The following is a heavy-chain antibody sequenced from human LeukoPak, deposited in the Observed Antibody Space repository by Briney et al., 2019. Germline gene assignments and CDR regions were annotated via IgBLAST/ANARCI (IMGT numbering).Heavy chain of an antibody. CDR2: IYYSGTT. CDR3: AKPNSSWYRRGYFQH. V-gene: IGHV4-59*12. D-gene: IGHD6-13*01. Sequence: PSETLSLTCTVSGGSMSSYYWSWIRQPPGKGLEWIGYIYYSGTTNYNPSLKSRVTISVDTSKNQFSLKLRSVTAADTAVYYCAKPNSSWYRRGYFQHWGQGTLVTVSS. J-gene: IGHJ1*01. CDR1: GGSMSSYY.